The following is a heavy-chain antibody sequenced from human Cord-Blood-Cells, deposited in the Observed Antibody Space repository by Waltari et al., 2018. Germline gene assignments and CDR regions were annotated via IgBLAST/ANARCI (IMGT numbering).Heavy chain of an antibody. CDR3: ARRGYCSGGSCYGLYYFDY. D-gene: IGHD2-15*01. Sequence: VSGGSISSSSYYWGWIRQPPGKGLEWIGSIYYSGSTYYNPSLKSRVTISVDTSKNQFSLKLSSVTAADTAVYYCARRGYCSGGSCYGLYYFDYWGQGTLVTVSS. J-gene: IGHJ4*02. V-gene: IGHV4-39*01. CDR2: IYYSGST. CDR1: GGSISSSSYY.